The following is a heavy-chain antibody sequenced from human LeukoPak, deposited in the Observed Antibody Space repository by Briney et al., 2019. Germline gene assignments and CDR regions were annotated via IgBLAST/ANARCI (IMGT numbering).Heavy chain of an antibody. V-gene: IGHV4-31*03. J-gene: IGHJ4*02. CDR1: GASISSGGYY. Sequence: PSQTLSLTCTVSGASISSGGYYWNWIRQHPGKGPEWVGYIYYIENTYYNPSLKSRITISVDTSKNQFSLKLSSVTAADTAVYYCARRSVTMVRGVMPTFDYWGQGTLVTVSS. D-gene: IGHD3-10*01. CDR3: ARRSVTMVRGVMPTFDY. CDR2: IYYIENT.